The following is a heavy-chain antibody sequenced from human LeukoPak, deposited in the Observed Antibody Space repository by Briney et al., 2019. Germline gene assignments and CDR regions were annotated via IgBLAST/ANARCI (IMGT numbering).Heavy chain of an antibody. CDR1: GGSISSYY. Sequence: SETLSLTCTVSGGSISSYYWSWIRQPPGKGPEWIGYIYYSGSTNYNPSLKSRVTISVDTSKNQFSLKLSFVTAADTAVYYCARERRYSGYEKAFDYWGQGTLVTVSS. J-gene: IGHJ4*02. V-gene: IGHV4-59*01. CDR2: IYYSGST. D-gene: IGHD5-12*01. CDR3: ARERRYSGYEKAFDY.